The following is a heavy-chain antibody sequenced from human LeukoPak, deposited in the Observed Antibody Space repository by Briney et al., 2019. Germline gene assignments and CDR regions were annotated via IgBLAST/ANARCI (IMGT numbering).Heavy chain of an antibody. D-gene: IGHD6-13*01. V-gene: IGHV4-39*07. CDR1: GGSISSSTYY. J-gene: IGHJ4*02. CDR2: IFYSGRT. Sequence: SETLSLTCTVSGGSISSSTYYWGWIRQPPGKGPDWIGSIFYSGRTYYNPSLKSRVTMSVDTSKNQFSLRLSSVNAADTAVYYCARDILATSIAAPYYWGQGTLVTVSS. CDR3: ARDILATSIAAPYY.